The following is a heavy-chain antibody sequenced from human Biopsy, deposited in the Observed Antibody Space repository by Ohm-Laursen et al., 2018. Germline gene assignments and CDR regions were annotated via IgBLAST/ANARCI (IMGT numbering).Heavy chain of an antibody. D-gene: IGHD3-9*01. CDR3: ATKLTGYFHH. CDR1: GGTFSNYG. V-gene: IGHV1-69*06. Sequence: SVKVSCKAPGGTFSNYGVNWVRQAPGQGLEWLGENIPILGTGNYAQKSQDRVTVAADTSTSTATMELRSLRSDDTAVYYCATKLTGYFHHWGQGTLVIVSS. CDR2: NIPILGTG. J-gene: IGHJ1*01.